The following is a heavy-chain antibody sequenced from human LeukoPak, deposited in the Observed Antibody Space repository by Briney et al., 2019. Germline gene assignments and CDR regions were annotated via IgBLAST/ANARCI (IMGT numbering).Heavy chain of an antibody. Sequence: PSETLSLTCTVSGGSIMVAAYSWSWIRQPPGKGLEWIGYIYHSGRTYYNPSLKSRVTISLDRSKNQFSLQLSSVTAADTAVYFCARGYGDNSGAFDIWGQGTSVTVSS. V-gene: IGHV4-30-2*01. J-gene: IGHJ3*02. CDR2: IYHSGRT. D-gene: IGHD4-23*01. CDR1: GGSIMVAAYS. CDR3: ARGYGDNSGAFDI.